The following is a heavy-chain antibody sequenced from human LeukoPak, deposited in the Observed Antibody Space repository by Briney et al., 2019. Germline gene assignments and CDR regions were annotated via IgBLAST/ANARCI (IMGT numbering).Heavy chain of an antibody. CDR3: ARDVRGGGQLLSGIDY. D-gene: IGHD2-2*01. CDR2: INPSGGST. J-gene: IGHJ4*02. CDR1: GYTFTIYY. V-gene: IGHV1-46*01. Sequence: ASVNVSFKASGYTFTIYYMHWVRQAPGQGLEWMGIINPSGGSTSYAQKFQGRVTMTRDTSTSTVYMELSSLRSEDTAVYYCARDVRGGGQLLSGIDYWGQGTLVTVSS.